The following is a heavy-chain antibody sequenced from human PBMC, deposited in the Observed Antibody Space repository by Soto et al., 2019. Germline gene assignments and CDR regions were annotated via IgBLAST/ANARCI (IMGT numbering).Heavy chain of an antibody. CDR3: ARDRGYSSSPWHP. Sequence: QVQLVESGGGVVQPGRSLRLSCAASGFTFSSYAMHWVRQAPGNGLEWVAVISYDGSNKYYADSVKGQFTISRDNSKNTLSLQMNSLRAEDTAVEYYARDRGYSSSPWHPGGQGTLVTVSS. CDR1: GFTFSSYA. CDR2: ISYDGSNK. J-gene: IGHJ5*02. V-gene: IGHV3-30-3*01. D-gene: IGHD6-13*01.